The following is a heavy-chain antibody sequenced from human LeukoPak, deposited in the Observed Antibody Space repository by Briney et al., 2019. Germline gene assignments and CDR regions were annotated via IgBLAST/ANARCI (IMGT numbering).Heavy chain of an antibody. Sequence: GRSLGLSCAASGFTFSGHDMHWVRQAPGKGLEWVAFISFDGSNKHYAESMKGRFTVSRDNSKNTLYLQMNSLRPDDTAVYYCAKLVDYCEGRTCFTTYYYTDIWGKGTTVTVSS. CDR2: ISFDGSNK. D-gene: IGHD4/OR15-4a*01. J-gene: IGHJ6*03. CDR1: GFTFSGHD. CDR3: AKLVDYCEGRTCFTTYYYTDI. V-gene: IGHV3-30*18.